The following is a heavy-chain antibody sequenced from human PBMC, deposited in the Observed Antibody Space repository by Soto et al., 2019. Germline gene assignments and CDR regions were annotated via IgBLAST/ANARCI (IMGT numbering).Heavy chain of an antibody. V-gene: IGHV3-66*01. D-gene: IGHD6-19*01. J-gene: IGHJ5*02. Sequence: EVQLVESGGGLVQPGGSLRLSCAASGFTVSSNYMSWVRQAPGKGLEWVSVIYSGGSTYYADSVKGRFTISRDNSKHTLYLQMNSLRVEETAVYYCAREGLGNWFDHWGQGTLVTVSS. CDR2: IYSGGST. CDR3: AREGLGNWFDH. CDR1: GFTVSSNY.